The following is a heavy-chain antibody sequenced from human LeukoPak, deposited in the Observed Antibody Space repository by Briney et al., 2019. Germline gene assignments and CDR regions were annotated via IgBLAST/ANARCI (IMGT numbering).Heavy chain of an antibody. V-gene: IGHV1-3*01. J-gene: IGHJ6*02. D-gene: IGHD6-13*01. CDR3: ARGQKDNGVSSSWYYYGMDV. CDR1: GYTFTSYA. Sequence: ASVKVSCKDSGYTFTSYAMHWVRQAPGQRLEWMGWINAGNGNTKYSQKFQGRVTITRDTSASTAYMELSSLRSEDTAVYYCARGQKDNGVSSSWYYYGMDVWGQGTTVTVSS. CDR2: INAGNGNT.